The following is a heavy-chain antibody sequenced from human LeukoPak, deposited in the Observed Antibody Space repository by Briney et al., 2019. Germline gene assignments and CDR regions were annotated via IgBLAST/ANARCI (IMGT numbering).Heavy chain of an antibody. J-gene: IGHJ4*02. CDR1: GGSFSGYY. D-gene: IGHD6-25*01. V-gene: IGHV4-34*01. Sequence: SETLSLTCAVYGGSFSGYYWSWIRQPPGKGLEWIGEINHSGSTNYNPSLESRVTISVDTSKNQFSLKLSSVTAADTAVYYCARHRGRATPQDYWGQGTLVTVSS. CDR3: ARHRGRATPQDY. CDR2: INHSGST.